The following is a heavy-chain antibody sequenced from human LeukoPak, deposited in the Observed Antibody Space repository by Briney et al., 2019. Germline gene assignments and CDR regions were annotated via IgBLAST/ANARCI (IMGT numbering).Heavy chain of an antibody. CDR1: GGSISSYY. CDR3: ARSYYYSSGSYYDY. D-gene: IGHD3-10*01. V-gene: IGHV4-59*08. J-gene: IGHJ4*02. CDR2: IYYSGST. Sequence: SETLSLTCTVSGGSISSYYWSWIRQPPGKGLEWIGYIYYSGSTNYNPSLKSRVTISVDTSKNQFSLKLSSVTAADTAVYYCARSYYYSSGSYYDYWGQGTLVTVSS.